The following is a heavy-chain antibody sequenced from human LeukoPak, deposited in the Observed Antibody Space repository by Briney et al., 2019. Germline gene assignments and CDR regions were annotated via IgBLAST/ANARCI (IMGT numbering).Heavy chain of an antibody. CDR1: GGSISTTSYY. V-gene: IGHV4-39*07. D-gene: IGHD6-19*01. J-gene: IGHJ4*02. CDR2: IYYSGSA. Sequence: SETLSLTCTVSGGSISTTSYYWGWVRQPPGKGLDWIGSIYYSGSAYYNPSLKSRVTISIDTSKNQFSLKLISVTAADTAVYYCATPPWSSGFWGQGTLVTVSS. CDR3: ATPPWSSGF.